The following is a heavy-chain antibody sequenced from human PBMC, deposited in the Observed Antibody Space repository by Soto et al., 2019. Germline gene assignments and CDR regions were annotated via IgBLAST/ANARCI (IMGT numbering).Heavy chain of an antibody. V-gene: IGHV4-30-2*01. D-gene: IGHD2-8*01. CDR1: GGSISSGGYS. CDR3: ARWWMSAPRFDP. CDR2: IYHSGST. Sequence: QLQLQESGSGLVKPSQTLSLTCAVSGGSISSGGYSWSWIRQPPGKGLEWIGYIYHSGSTYYNPSLKTRVTISVDRSKTRFSLKLSSVTAADTAVYYCARWWMSAPRFDPWGQGTLVTVSS. J-gene: IGHJ5*02.